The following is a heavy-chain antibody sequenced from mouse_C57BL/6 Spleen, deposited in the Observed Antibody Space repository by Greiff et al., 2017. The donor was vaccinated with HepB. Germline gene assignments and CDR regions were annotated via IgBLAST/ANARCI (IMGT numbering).Heavy chain of an antibody. J-gene: IGHJ2*01. CDR1: GFTFSSYA. CDR3: ARDGDSSGLYYFDY. CDR2: ISDGGSYT. D-gene: IGHD3-2*02. V-gene: IGHV5-4*01. Sequence: EVKVVESGGGLVKPGGSLKLSCAASGFTFSSYAMSWVRQTPEKRLEWVATISDGGSYTYYPDNVKGRFTISRDNAKNNLYLQMSHLKSEDTAMYYCARDGDSSGLYYFDYWGQGTTLTVSS.